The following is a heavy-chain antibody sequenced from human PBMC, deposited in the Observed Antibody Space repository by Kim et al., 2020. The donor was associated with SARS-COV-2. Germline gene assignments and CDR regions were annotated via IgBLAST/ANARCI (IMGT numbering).Heavy chain of an antibody. V-gene: IGHV4-61*02. D-gene: IGHD3-10*01. Sequence: SETLSLTCTVSGGSISSGSYYWSWIRQPAGKGLEWIGRIYTSGSTNYNPSLKSRVTISVDTSKNQFSLKLSSVIAADTAVYYCARDSRMIRGVIITPYYYGMDVWGQGTRSPSP. CDR3: ARDSRMIRGVIITPYYYGMDV. CDR1: GGSISSGSYY. J-gene: IGHJ6*02. CDR2: IYTSGST.